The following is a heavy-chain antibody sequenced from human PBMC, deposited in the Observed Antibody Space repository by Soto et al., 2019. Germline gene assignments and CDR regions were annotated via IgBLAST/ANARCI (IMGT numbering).Heavy chain of an antibody. CDR1: GFTFRSYW. D-gene: IGHD3-3*01. V-gene: IGHV3-7*01. Sequence: PGGSLRLSCAASGFTFRSYWMSWVRQAPGKGLEWVANIKQDGSEKFYVDSVKGRFTISRDNAENSVSLQMNSLRAEDTAVYYCARADVTMYGVVIMVDLWGQGTLVTVSS. CDR2: IKQDGSEK. CDR3: ARADVTMYGVVIMVDL. J-gene: IGHJ5*02.